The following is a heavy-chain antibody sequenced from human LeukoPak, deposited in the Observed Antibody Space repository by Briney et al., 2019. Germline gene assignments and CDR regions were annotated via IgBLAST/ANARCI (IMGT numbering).Heavy chain of an antibody. J-gene: IGHJ4*02. CDR3: ARDFWHYDFWSGYFDY. CDR2: IKQDGSEK. Sequence: GGSLTLSCAASGFTFSSYWMNWVRQAPGKGLEWVANIKQDGSEKYYVDSVKGRFTISRDNAKNSLYLQMSSLRVEDTAVYYCARDFWHYDFWSGYFDYWGQGTLVTVSS. D-gene: IGHD3-3*01. CDR1: GFTFSSYW. V-gene: IGHV3-7*01.